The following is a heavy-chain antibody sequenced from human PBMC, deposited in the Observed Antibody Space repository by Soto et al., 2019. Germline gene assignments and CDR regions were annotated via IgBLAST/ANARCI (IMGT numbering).Heavy chain of an antibody. CDR2: INSDGSST. V-gene: IGHV3-74*01. CDR3: ARDWNKYNWNEDDAFDI. D-gene: IGHD1-20*01. CDR1: GFTFSSYW. Sequence: EVQLVESGGGLVQPGGSLRLSCAASGFTFSSYWMHWVRQAPGKGLVWVSRINSDGSSTSYADSVKGRFTISRDNAKNTLYLQMNSLRAEDTDVYYCARDWNKYNWNEDDAFDIWDQGTMVTVSS. J-gene: IGHJ3*02.